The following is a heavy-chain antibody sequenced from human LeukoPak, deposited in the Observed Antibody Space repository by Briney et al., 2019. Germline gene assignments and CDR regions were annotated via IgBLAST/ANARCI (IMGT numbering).Heavy chain of an antibody. CDR2: ITSSSSYI. J-gene: IGHJ4*02. CDR3: ARALDSLYSSGWPSAGY. V-gene: IGHV3-21*01. D-gene: IGHD6-19*01. CDR1: GFTFSSYG. Sequence: GGSLRLSCAASGFTFSSYGMHWVRQAPGKGPEWVSSITSSSSYIYYADSVKGRFTISRDNARNSLYLQMNSLRAEDTAVYYCARALDSLYSSGWPSAGYWGQGTLVTVSS.